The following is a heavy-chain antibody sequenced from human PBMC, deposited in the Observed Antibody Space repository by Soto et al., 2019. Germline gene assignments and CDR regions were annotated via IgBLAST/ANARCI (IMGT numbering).Heavy chain of an antibody. Sequence: PSETLSLTCAVSGGSFSFYYWSWIRQPPGKELEWIGEINHSGNTNYNSSLKSRVTISVDTSKNQFSLKLSSVTAADTAVYYCATRFYDSSRYYLFYFDSWGQGTMVTV. V-gene: IGHV4-34*01. CDR1: GGSFSFYY. J-gene: IGHJ4*02. D-gene: IGHD3-22*01. CDR3: ATRFYDSSRYYLFYFDS. CDR2: INHSGNT.